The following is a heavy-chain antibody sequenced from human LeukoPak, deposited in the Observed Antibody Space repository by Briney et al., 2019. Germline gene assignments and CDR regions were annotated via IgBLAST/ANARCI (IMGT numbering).Heavy chain of an antibody. J-gene: IGHJ5*02. Sequence: SETLSLTCTVSGGSISSSSYYWGWIRQPPGKGLEWIGSIYYSGGTYYNPSLKSRVTISVDTSKNQFSLKLSSVTAADTAVYYCAPQGITMVRGVRTPNWFDPWGQGTLVTVSS. CDR2: IYYSGGT. CDR1: GGSISSSSYY. D-gene: IGHD3-10*01. CDR3: APQGITMVRGVRTPNWFDP. V-gene: IGHV4-39*01.